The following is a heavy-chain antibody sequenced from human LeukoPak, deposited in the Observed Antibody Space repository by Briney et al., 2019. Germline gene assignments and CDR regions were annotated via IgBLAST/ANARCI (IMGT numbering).Heavy chain of an antibody. Sequence: SETLSLTCTVSGDSISIYYWLGLRQPRGKGLEWSGYIYYSESTNYNPSLKSRVTISTDTSQSQFSLNLRTVTAEDTGEYYCARGRSRNSGCRPYFDYWGQGTQVTVSS. V-gene: IGHV4-59*01. CDR3: ARGRSRNSGCRPYFDY. J-gene: IGHJ4*02. D-gene: IGHD2/OR15-2a*01. CDR2: IYYSEST. CDR1: GDSISIYY.